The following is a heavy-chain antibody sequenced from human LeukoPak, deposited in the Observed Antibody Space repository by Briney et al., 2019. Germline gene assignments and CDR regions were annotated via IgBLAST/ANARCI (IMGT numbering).Heavy chain of an antibody. V-gene: IGHV3-7*01. D-gene: IGHD6-13*01. CDR3: AREGIAAAGWFDP. J-gene: IGHJ5*02. CDR2: IKQDGNEK. Sequence: GGPLRLSCAAWGFTLRKYWVRWPPEAREKGREGVANIKQDGNEKQHVDSVKGRFTISRDNAKNSLYLQMNSLRAEDTAVYYCAREGIAAAGWFDPWGQGTLVTVSS. CDR1: GFTLRKYW.